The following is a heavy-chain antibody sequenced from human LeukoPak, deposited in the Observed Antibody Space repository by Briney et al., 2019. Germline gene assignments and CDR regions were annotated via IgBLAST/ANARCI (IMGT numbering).Heavy chain of an antibody. D-gene: IGHD6-19*01. CDR1: GGSISSSSYY. Sequence: PSETLSLTCTVSGGSISSSSYYWGWIRQPPGKGVEWIGSIYYSGSTYYNPSLKSRVTISVDTSKNQFSLKLSSVTAADTAVYYCARVCSSGWYSTADYYFAYWGQGTLVTVSS. V-gene: IGHV4-39*07. J-gene: IGHJ4*02. CDR3: ARVCSSGWYSTADYYFAY. CDR2: IYYSGST.